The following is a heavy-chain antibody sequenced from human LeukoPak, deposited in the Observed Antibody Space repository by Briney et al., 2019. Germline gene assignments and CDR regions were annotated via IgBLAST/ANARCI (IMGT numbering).Heavy chain of an antibody. CDR1: GFTFSSYG. CDR3: AKTINSGYDFGFSLGY. CDR2: ISHDGSNK. V-gene: IGHV3-30*18. D-gene: IGHD5-12*01. Sequence: GGSLRLSCAASGFTFSSYGMLWVRQAPGKGPEWVAVISHDGSNKYYADSVKGRFIISRDNSKNTLYLQMNSLRAEDTAVYYCAKTINSGYDFGFSLGYWGQGTLVTVSS. J-gene: IGHJ4*02.